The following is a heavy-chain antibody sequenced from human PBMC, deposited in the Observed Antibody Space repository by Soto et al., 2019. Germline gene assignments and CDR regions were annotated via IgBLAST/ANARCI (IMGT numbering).Heavy chain of an antibody. CDR1: GFTFSNAW. J-gene: IGHJ3*02. CDR2: IKSKTDGGTT. V-gene: IGHV3-15*07. CDR3: TTDKPYYYDSSGPDAFDI. Sequence: PGGSLRLSCAASGFTFSNAWMDWVCQAPGKGLEWVGRIKSKTDGGTTDYAAPVKGRFTISRDDSKNTLYLQMNSLKTEDTAVYYCTTDKPYYYDSSGPDAFDIWGQGTMVTVSS. D-gene: IGHD3-22*01.